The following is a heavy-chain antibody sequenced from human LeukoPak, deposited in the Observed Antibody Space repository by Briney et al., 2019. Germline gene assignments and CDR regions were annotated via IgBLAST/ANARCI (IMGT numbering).Heavy chain of an antibody. Sequence: VKVSCKASGGTFSSYAISWVRQAPGQGLEWMGGIIPIFGTANYAQKFQGRVTITADESTSTAYMELSSLRSEDTAVYYCASNPEYCTNGVCYNPLDYWGQGTLVTVSS. CDR1: GGTFSSYA. J-gene: IGHJ4*02. V-gene: IGHV1-69*13. CDR2: IIPIFGTA. CDR3: ASNPEYCTNGVCYNPLDY. D-gene: IGHD2-8*01.